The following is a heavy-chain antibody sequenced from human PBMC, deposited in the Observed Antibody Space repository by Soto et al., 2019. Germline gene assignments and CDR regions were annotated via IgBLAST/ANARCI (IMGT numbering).Heavy chain of an antibody. V-gene: IGHV1-2*04. J-gene: IGHJ6*02. D-gene: IGHD1-26*01. CDR3: ARQTGRGYYYYGMDV. CDR1: GYTFTGYY. CDR2: INPNSGGT. Sequence: ASVKVSCKASGYTFTGYYMHWVRQAPGQGLEWMGWINPNSGGTNYAQKFQGWVTMTRDTSISTAYMELSRLRSDDTAVYYCARQTGRGYYYYGMDVWGQGTTVTVSS.